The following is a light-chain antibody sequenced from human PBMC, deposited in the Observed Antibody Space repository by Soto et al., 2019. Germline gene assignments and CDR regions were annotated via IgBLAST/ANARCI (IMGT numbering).Light chain of an antibody. Sequence: DIVMTQSPDSLAVSLGERATINCKSSQSVLLSSNNKNYLAWFQQKPGQPPKLLIYWASTRESGVPDRFSGSGSGTDFTLTISSLQAEDVAVYYCQQYYSTPWTCGQGTKVVIK. V-gene: IGKV4-1*01. CDR1: QSVLLSSNNKNY. J-gene: IGKJ1*01. CDR2: WAS. CDR3: QQYYSTPWT.